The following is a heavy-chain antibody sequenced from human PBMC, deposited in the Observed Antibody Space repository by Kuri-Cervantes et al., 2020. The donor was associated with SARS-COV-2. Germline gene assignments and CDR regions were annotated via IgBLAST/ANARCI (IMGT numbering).Heavy chain of an antibody. CDR3: ARPSRGGFDY. CDR2: ITENGRKT. V-gene: IGHV3-23*01. J-gene: IGHJ4*02. CDR1: GFTFSSFA. Sequence: GESLKIPCAASGFTFSSFAMSWVRQAPGKGLEWVLAITENGRKTYFADSVKGRFTISRDNSKSMLFFQMSGLTDEDTARYYCARPSRGGFDYWGQGSLVTVSS.